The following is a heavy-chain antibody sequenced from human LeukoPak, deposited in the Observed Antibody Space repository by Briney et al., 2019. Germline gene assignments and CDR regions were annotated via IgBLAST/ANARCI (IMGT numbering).Heavy chain of an antibody. Sequence: GGSLRLSCAASGFTFDGYTMHWVRQAPGKGLERVAVISYDGSNKYYGDSVKGRFTFSRDNSKNTLYLQMNSLRAEDTAVYYCAKDWYHSGYDRGALDNWGQGTLVTVSS. V-gene: IGHV3-30*18. CDR2: ISYDGSNK. CDR3: AKDWYHSGYDRGALDN. D-gene: IGHD5-12*01. J-gene: IGHJ4*02. CDR1: GFTFDGYT.